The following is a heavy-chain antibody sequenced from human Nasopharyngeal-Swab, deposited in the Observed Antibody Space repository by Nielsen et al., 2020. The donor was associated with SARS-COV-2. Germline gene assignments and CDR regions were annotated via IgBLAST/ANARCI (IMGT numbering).Heavy chain of an antibody. V-gene: IGHV3-20*04. CDR1: GFIFDDHG. Sequence: GGSPRLSCAASGFIFDDHGMSWFRQAPGKGLEWVSGISWNGNSAGYAGSVKGRFTISRDNAENSLSLQLNSLTAEDTALYYCARSTGITGSTLDAFDIWGQGTMVTVSS. D-gene: IGHD1-7*01. CDR2: ISWNGNSA. CDR3: ARSTGITGSTLDAFDI. J-gene: IGHJ3*02.